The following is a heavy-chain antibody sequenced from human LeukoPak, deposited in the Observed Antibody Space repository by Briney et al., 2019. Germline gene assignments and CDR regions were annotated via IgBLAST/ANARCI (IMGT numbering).Heavy chain of an antibody. D-gene: IGHD2-8*01. CDR2: IIPIFGTA. CDR1: GGTFSSYA. V-gene: IGHV1-69*06. J-gene: IGHJ2*01. CDR3: ARGSGVLMVYAPYWYFDL. Sequence: SVKVSCKASGGTFSSYAISWLRQAPGQGLEWMGGIIPIFGTANYAQKFQGRVTITADKSTSTAYMELSSLRSEDTAVYYCARGSGVLMVYAPYWYFDLWGRGTLVTVSS.